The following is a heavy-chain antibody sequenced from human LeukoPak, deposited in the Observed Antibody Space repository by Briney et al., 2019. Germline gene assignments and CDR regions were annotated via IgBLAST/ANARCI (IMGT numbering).Heavy chain of an antibody. V-gene: IGHV1-18*01. CDR2: ISAYNGNT. Sequence: ASVKVSCKASGYTFTSYGISWVRQAPGQGLEWMGWISAYNGNTNYAQELQGRVTMTTDTSTSTDYMELRSLRSDDTAVYYCARDYGSGSYRLPTNYYYYYYMDVWGKGTTVTVSS. J-gene: IGHJ6*03. CDR1: GYTFTSYG. CDR3: ARDYGSGSYRLPTNYYYYYYMDV. D-gene: IGHD3-10*01.